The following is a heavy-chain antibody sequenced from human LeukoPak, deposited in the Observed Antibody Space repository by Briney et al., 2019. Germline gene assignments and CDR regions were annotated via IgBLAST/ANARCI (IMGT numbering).Heavy chain of an antibody. CDR1: GFTFSSYS. J-gene: IGHJ4*02. V-gene: IGHV3-21*01. D-gene: IGHD4-23*01. CDR3: ARDNDYGGNSVWDY. Sequence: GGSLRLSCAASGFTFSSYSMNWVRQAPGKGLEWVSSISSSSSYIYYADSVKGRFTISRDNAKNSLYLRMNSLRAEDTAVYYCARDNDYGGNSVWDYWGQGTLVTVSS. CDR2: ISSSSSYI.